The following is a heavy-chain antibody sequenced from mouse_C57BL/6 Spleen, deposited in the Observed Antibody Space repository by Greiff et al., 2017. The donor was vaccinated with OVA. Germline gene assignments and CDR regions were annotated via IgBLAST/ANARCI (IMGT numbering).Heavy chain of an antibody. D-gene: IGHD1-1*01. CDR1: GYTFTSYW. CDR3: ARFYYGSGYVDV. CDR2: IDPSDSET. J-gene: IGHJ1*03. Sequence: QVQLQQPGAELVRPGSSVKLSCKASGYTFTSYWMHWVKQRPIQGLEWIGNIDPSDSETHYNQKFKDKATLTVDKSSSTAYMQLSSLTSEDSAVYYCARFYYGSGYVDVWGTGTTVTVSS. V-gene: IGHV1-52*01.